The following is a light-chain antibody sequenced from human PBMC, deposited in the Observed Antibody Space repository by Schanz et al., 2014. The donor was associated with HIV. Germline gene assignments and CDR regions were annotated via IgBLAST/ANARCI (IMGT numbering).Light chain of an antibody. CDR2: GTS. CDR3: QQYGSPPWT. V-gene: IGKV3-20*01. Sequence: IVLTQSPDTLSLSPGDRVTLSCRASQSVSRKEIVWYQQKPGQPPRLVIFGTSNRATGIPDRFSGSDSGTDFTLTISRVEPEDYAVYYCQQYGSPPWTFGQGTKVEV. CDR1: QSVSRKE. J-gene: IGKJ1*01.